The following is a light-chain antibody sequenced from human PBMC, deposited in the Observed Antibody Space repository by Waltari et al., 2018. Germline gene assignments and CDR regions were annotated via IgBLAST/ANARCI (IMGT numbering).Light chain of an antibody. Sequence: DIQITQSPSSLSVSVRARFTITCTASQDISNYLNWYQQKPGKAPKLLIDDASNLETGVPSRFSGSGSGTDFTFTISSLQPEDIATYYCQQYDNLLALTFGGGTKVEIK. CDR2: DAS. V-gene: IGKV1-33*01. CDR1: QDISNY. CDR3: QQYDNLLALT. J-gene: IGKJ4*01.